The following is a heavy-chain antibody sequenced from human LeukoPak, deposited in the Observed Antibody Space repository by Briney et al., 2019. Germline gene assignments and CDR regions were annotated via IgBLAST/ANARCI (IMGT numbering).Heavy chain of an antibody. J-gene: IGHJ4*02. CDR3: ATSRQQWPPVPGY. Sequence: ASAKVSCKASGYTFTNYGISWVRQAPGQGLEWMGWISAYNGNTNYAQKLQGRVTMTTDTSPSTAYMELRSLRSDDTAVYCCATSRQQWPPVPGYWGQGTLVTVSS. V-gene: IGHV1-18*01. D-gene: IGHD6-19*01. CDR2: ISAYNGNT. CDR1: GYTFTNYG.